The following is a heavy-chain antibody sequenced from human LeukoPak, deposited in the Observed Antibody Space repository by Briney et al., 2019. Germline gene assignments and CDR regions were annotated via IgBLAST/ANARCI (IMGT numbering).Heavy chain of an antibody. Sequence: GGSLRLSCAASGFTFSSYEMNWVRQAPGKGLEWVSYISSSGSTIYYADSVKGRFTISRDNAKNSLYLQMNSLRAEDTAVYYCAREGSSSWFYYYYYMDVWGKGTTVTVSS. CDR3: AREGSSSWFYYYYYMDV. V-gene: IGHV3-48*03. J-gene: IGHJ6*03. CDR1: GFTFSSYE. CDR2: ISSSGSTI. D-gene: IGHD6-13*01.